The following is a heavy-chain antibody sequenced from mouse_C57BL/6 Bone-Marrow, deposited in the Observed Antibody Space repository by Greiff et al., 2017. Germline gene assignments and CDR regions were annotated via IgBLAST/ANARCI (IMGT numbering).Heavy chain of an antibody. CDR2: MYPGSGST. Sequence: VQLQQPGAELVQPGASVKMSCKATGYTFTSYWITWVKQRPGQGLEWIGDMYPGSGSTNYNEKFKSKATLTVATSSSTAYMQLSSLTSEYSAVYYCAREGFYYYGSSDYWGQGTTLTVSS. D-gene: IGHD1-1*01. J-gene: IGHJ2*01. CDR1: GYTFTSYW. V-gene: IGHV1-55*01. CDR3: AREGFYYYGSSDY.